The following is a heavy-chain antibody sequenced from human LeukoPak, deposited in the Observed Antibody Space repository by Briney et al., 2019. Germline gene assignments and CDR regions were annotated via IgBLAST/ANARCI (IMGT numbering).Heavy chain of an antibody. V-gene: IGHV3-21*01. J-gene: IGHJ4*02. CDR3: ATSGSSTPY. CDR1: GFTFSSYS. Sequence: GGSLRLSCAASGFTFSSYSMNWVRQAPGKGLEWVSSISSSSNYINYADSVKGRFIISRDNAKNSLYLQMNSLRAEDTAVYYCATSGSSTPYWGQGTLVTVSS. CDR2: ISSSSNYI. D-gene: IGHD1-26*01.